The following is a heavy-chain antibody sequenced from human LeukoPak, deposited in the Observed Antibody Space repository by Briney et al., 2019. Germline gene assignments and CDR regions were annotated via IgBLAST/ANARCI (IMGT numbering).Heavy chain of an antibody. J-gene: IGHJ4*02. V-gene: IGHV5-51*01. D-gene: IGHD3-10*01. CDR3: ARQRLEYYYGSGSYLNDY. CDR1: GYSFTSYW. Sequence: GESLKISCKGSGYSFTSYWIGWVRQMPGKGLEWMGIIYPGDSDTRYSPSFQGQVTISADKSISTAYLQWSSLKASDTAMYYCARQRLEYYYGSGSYLNDYWGQGTLVTVSS. CDR2: IYPGDSDT.